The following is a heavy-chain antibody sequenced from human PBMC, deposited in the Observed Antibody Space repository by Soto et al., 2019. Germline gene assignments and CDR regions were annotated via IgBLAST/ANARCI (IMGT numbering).Heavy chain of an antibody. Sequence: ASVKVSCKASGYTFTSHAMNWVRQAPGQGLEWMGWINTNTGNPTYAQGFTGRFVFSLDTSVSTAYLQICSLKAEDTAVYYCATSVKGAYYDFWSGYSTTYYYYGMDVWGQGTTVTVSS. D-gene: IGHD3-3*01. CDR3: ATSVKGAYYDFWSGYSTTYYYYGMDV. CDR2: INTNTGNP. J-gene: IGHJ6*02. V-gene: IGHV7-4-1*01. CDR1: GYTFTSHA.